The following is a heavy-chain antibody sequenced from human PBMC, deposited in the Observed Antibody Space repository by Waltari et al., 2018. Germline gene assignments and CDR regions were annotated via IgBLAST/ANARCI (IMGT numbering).Heavy chain of an antibody. CDR2: ITDRGLT. CDR3: ARSAAIVVRGRYFQY. CDR1: GGPSFSSQF. Sequence: QVLLQQWGAGLLRPSETLSLTCSVHGGPSFSSQFWKWVRQVPGKPLEWIGEITDRGLTNYNPALKSRATISVDTARNQFSLTLTSVTAADTALYYCARSAAIVVRGRYFQYWGQGTLVTVSS. J-gene: IGHJ1*01. V-gene: IGHV4-34*02. D-gene: IGHD3-10*01.